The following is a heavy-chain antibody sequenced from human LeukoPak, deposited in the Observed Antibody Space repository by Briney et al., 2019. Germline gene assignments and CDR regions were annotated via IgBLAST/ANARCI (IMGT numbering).Heavy chain of an antibody. D-gene: IGHD1-26*01. J-gene: IGHJ4*02. CDR3: ASGSTGPWNFDY. V-gene: IGHV3-48*01. CDR2: ISSSSSNI. CDR1: GFTFSSYS. Sequence: GGSLRLSCAASGFTFSSYSMNWVRQAPGKGLEWVSYISSSSSNIYYADSVKGRFTISRDNAKNSLYLQMNSLRAEDTAVYYCASGSTGPWNFDYWGQGTLVTVSS.